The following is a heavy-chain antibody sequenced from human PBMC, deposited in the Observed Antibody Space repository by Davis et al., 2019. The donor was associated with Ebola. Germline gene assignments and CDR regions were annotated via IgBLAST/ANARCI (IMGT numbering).Heavy chain of an antibody. J-gene: IGHJ4*02. D-gene: IGHD3-22*01. CDR3: ASLRQTHDSSGYSQPFDY. CDR2: ISGSGGST. CDR1: GFTFSSYA. Sequence: GGSLRLSCAASGFTFSSYAMSWVRQAPGKGLEWVSAISGSGGSTYYAESVKGRFTISRDNSKNTLYLQMNSLRAEDTAVYYCASLRQTHDSSGYSQPFDYWGQGSLVTVSS. V-gene: IGHV3-23*01.